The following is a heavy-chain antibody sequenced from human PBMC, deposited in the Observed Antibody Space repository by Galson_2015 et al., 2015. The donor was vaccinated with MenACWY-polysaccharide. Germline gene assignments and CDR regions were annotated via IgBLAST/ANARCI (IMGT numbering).Heavy chain of an antibody. V-gene: IGHV4-34*01. D-gene: IGHD3-3*01. CDR3: ARGDFWSGSPWDF. Sequence: ETLSLTCAVNGGSFSDYYWTWIRQAPGMRPEWIGEVNHSGNTNFTPSLKSRVTISVDTSKNQFSLKLTSATVADTAVYYCARGDFWSGSPWDFWGQGTLVTVSS. CDR2: VNHSGNT. CDR1: GGSFSDYY. J-gene: IGHJ4*02.